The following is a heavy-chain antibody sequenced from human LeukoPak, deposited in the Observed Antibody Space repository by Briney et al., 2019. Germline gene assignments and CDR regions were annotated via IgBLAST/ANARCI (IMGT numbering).Heavy chain of an antibody. CDR2: IYKSGST. V-gene: IGHV4-38-2*02. D-gene: IGHD2-21*02. Sequence: SETLSLTCTVSGYSISSGYYWGWIRQSPGKGLEWIGSIYKSGSTYYNPSLKSRVTMSLEMSKHQFSLNLTSVTAADTAVYYCASNTATVFDYWGQGALVTVSS. CDR3: ASNTATVFDY. CDR1: GYSISSGYY. J-gene: IGHJ4*02.